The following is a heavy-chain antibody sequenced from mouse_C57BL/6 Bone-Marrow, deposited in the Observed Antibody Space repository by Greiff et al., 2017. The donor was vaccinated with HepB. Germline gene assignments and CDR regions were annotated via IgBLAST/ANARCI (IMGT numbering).Heavy chain of an antibody. Sequence: QVQLQQSGPELVKPGASVKISCKASGYAFSSSWMNWVKQRPGKGLEWIGRIYPGDGDTNYNGKFKGKATLTADKSSSTAYMQLRSLTSADSAVYFCARGRGGPNCFWSSLYYRGQGTTLTDSS. CDR1: GYAFSSSW. CDR2: IYPGDGDT. D-gene: IGHD1-1*01. J-gene: IGHJ2*01. CDR3: ARGRGGPNCFWSSLYY. V-gene: IGHV1-82*01.